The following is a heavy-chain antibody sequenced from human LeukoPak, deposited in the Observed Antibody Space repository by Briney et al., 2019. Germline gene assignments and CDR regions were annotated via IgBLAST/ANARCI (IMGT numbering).Heavy chain of an antibody. CDR3: ARGHTAIDFWSNDAFDI. D-gene: IGHD3-3*01. V-gene: IGHV4-31*03. Sequence: SETLSLTCTVSSRPIRSGGYYWSWIRQHPGKGLEWIGYIYYSGSTYYNPSLKSRVTISVDTSKNRLSLKLSSVTAADAALYYCARGHTAIDFWSNDAFDIWGQGTMVSVSS. CDR1: SRPIRSGGYY. J-gene: IGHJ3*02. CDR2: IYYSGST.